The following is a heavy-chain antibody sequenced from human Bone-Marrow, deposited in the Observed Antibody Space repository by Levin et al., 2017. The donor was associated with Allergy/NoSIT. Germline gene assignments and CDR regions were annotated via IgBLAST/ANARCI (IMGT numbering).Heavy chain of an antibody. V-gene: IGHV3-66*01. CDR1: GFTVSNNY. CDR2: IYSVGST. CDR3: ARGGLGTNHY. Sequence: GGSLRLSCAASGFTVSNNYMRWVRQAPGKGLEWVSLIYSVGSTYYADSVKGRFTISRDNSKNTLYLQMNSLRGEDTAVYYCARGGLGTNHYWGQGTLVTVSS. J-gene: IGHJ4*02. D-gene: IGHD1-14*01.